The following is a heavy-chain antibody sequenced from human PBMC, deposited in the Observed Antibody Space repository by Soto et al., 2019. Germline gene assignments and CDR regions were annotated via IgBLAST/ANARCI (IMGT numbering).Heavy chain of an antibody. CDR2: ISQSGTA. Sequence: QVQLQESGPGLVKPSETLSLTYAVSGDSFSSGYWWSWVRQPPGKGLQWIGQISQSGTANYNPSLESRVTMSVDKSKKQFSLMLTSGTAADTAVYYCARHGGRFFEYWGQGILVTVSS. J-gene: IGHJ4*02. D-gene: IGHD2-15*01. CDR1: GDSFSSGYW. CDR3: ARHGGRFFEY. V-gene: IGHV4-4*02.